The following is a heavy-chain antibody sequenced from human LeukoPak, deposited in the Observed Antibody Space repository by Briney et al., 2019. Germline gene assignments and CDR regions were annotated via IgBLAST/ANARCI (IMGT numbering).Heavy chain of an antibody. CDR3: ARPRYCSSTSCYCPTY. V-gene: IGHV3-11*01. D-gene: IGHD2-2*01. CDR1: GGSISSGGYY. Sequence: LSLTCTVSGGSISSGGYYWSWIRQAPGKGLEWVSYISSSGSTIYYADSVKGRFTISRDNAKNSLYLQMNSLRAEDTAVYYCARPRYCSSTSCYCPTYWGQGTLVTVSS. J-gene: IGHJ4*02. CDR2: ISSSGSTI.